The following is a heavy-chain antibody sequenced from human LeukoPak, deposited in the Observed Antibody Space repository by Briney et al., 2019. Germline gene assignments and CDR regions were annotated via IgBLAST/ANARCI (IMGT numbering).Heavy chain of an antibody. J-gene: IGHJ5*02. Sequence: SETLSLTCTVSGGSISSRSYSWGWIRQPPGKGLEWIGSIYYSGTTYYNPSLKSRVTMSVDTSERQFSLKLSSVTAADTAVYYCARHPHGDYVWFDPWGQGSLVTVSS. CDR2: IYYSGTT. CDR1: GGSISSRSYS. V-gene: IGHV4-39*01. D-gene: IGHD4-17*01. CDR3: ARHPHGDYVWFDP.